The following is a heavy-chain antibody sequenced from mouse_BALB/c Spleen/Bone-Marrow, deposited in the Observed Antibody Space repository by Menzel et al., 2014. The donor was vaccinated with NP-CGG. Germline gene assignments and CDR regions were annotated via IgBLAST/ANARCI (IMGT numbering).Heavy chain of an antibody. CDR2: INSNGGST. CDR1: GFTFSSYY. Sequence: EVNLVESGGGLVKLGGSLKLSCAASGFTFSSYYMSWVRQTPEKRLELVAAINSNGGSTYYPDTVKGRFTISRDNAKNTLYLQMSSLKSEDTALYYCARHGGYGNYFDYWGQGTTLTVFS. D-gene: IGHD2-10*02. J-gene: IGHJ2*01. CDR3: ARHGGYGNYFDY. V-gene: IGHV5-6-2*01.